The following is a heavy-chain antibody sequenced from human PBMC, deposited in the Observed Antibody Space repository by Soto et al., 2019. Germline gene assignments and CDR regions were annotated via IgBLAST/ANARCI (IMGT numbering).Heavy chain of an antibody. Sequence: QPGGSLRLSCAASGFTFSSYAMSWVRQAPGKGLEWVSAISGSGGSTYYADSVKGRFTISRDNSKNTLYLQMNSLRAEDTAVYYCANIRGILTGYQKAFGIWGQGTMVTVSS. D-gene: IGHD3-9*01. CDR1: GFTFSSYA. J-gene: IGHJ3*02. CDR3: ANIRGILTGYQKAFGI. V-gene: IGHV3-23*01. CDR2: ISGSGGST.